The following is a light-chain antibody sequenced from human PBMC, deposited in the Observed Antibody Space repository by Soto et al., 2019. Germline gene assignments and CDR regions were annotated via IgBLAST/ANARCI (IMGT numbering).Light chain of an antibody. CDR1: QTISSW. V-gene: IGKV1-5*03. CDR3: QHYHSYSEA. CDR2: KAS. J-gene: IGKJ1*01. Sequence: DIQMTQSPSTLSGSVGDRVTITCRASQTISSWLAWYQQKPGKAPKLLIYKASTLKSGVPSRFSGSGSGTEFTLTIRSMQTDDFAHYSCQHYHSYSEAFGQGTKVDIK.